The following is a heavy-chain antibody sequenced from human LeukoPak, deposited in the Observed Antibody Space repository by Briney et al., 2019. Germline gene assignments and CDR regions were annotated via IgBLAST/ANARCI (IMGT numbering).Heavy chain of an antibody. D-gene: IGHD6-13*01. CDR3: ARLYRSSSWYDPHFDY. J-gene: IGHJ4*02. V-gene: IGHV4-34*01. Sequence: SETLSLTCAVYGGSFSGYYWSWIRQPPGKGLEWIGEINHSGSTNYNPSLKSRVTISVDTSKNQFSLKLSSVTAADTAVYYCARLYRSSSWYDPHFDYWGQGTLVTVSS. CDR1: GGSFSGYY. CDR2: INHSGST.